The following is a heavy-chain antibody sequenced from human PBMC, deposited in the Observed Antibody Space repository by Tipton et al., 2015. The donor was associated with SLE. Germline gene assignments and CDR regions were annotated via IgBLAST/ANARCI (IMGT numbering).Heavy chain of an antibody. CDR1: GGSISSKNYY. D-gene: IGHD5-12*01. V-gene: IGHV4-39*07. CDR3: ARGGVGGYDYFDY. CDR2: IHYGGST. J-gene: IGHJ4*02. Sequence: GLVKPSETLSLTCTVSGGSISSKNYYWGWIRQPPGKGLEWIGSIHYGGSTYYKPSLKSRLTISVDTSKNQFSLKLSSVTAADTAVYFCARGGVGGYDYFDYWGQGTLVTVSS.